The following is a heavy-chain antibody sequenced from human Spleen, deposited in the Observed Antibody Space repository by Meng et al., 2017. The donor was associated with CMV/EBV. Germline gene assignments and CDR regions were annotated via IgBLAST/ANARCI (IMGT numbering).Heavy chain of an antibody. CDR3: TKTGNYWLGGMDV. Sequence: ETLSLTCAASGFSFSNAWMSWVRQAPGKGLEWVGRIKSKTDGGTTDYGAPVKGRFTISRDNSKNTLYLQMNSLKTEDTAVYYCTKTGNYWLGGMDVWGQGTTVTVSS. D-gene: IGHD3-9*01. V-gene: IGHV3-15*01. CDR1: GFSFSNAW. CDR2: IKSKTDGGTT. J-gene: IGHJ6*02.